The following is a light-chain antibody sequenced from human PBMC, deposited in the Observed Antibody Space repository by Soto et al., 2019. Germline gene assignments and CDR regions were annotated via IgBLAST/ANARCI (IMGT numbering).Light chain of an antibody. V-gene: IGLV7-46*01. CDR2: DTT. J-gene: IGLJ2*01. Sequence: QTVVTQETSLTVSPGGTVTLTCGSSTGAVTSGHFPYWFQQKPGQAPRTLIYDTTNERSWTPARFSGSLLGGKAALTLSGAQPEDEAEYYCLLFYSDSRVFGGGTKLTVL. CDR1: TGAVTSGHF. CDR3: LLFYSDSRV.